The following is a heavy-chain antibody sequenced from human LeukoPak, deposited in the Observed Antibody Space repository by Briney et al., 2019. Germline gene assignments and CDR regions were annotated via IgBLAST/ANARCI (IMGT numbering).Heavy chain of an antibody. CDR3: ARDGDSSGWNPYFDY. D-gene: IGHD6-19*01. V-gene: IGHV4-4*07. CDR1: GGSISSYY. CDR2: IYTSGST. J-gene: IGHJ4*02. Sequence: SETLSLTCTVSGGSISSYYWSWIRQPAGKGLEWIGRIYTSGSTNYNPSLKSRVTISVDTSKNQFSLKLSSVPAADTAVYYCARDGDSSGWNPYFDYWGQGTLVTVSS.